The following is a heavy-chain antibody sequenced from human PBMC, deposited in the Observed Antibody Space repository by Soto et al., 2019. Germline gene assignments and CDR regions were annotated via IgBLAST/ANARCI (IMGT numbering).Heavy chain of an antibody. V-gene: IGHV3-23*01. D-gene: IGHD3-10*01. Sequence: PGGSLRLSCAASGFTFSSYAMSWVRQAPGKGLEWVSAISFSGGSTYYADSVKGRFTVSRENARDLLFLQLNRLSDEDTAVYYCARGFSMESGLQVSGNGTTVTVSS. CDR3: ARGFSMESGLQV. J-gene: IGHJ6*04. CDR2: ISFSGGST. CDR1: GFTFSSYA.